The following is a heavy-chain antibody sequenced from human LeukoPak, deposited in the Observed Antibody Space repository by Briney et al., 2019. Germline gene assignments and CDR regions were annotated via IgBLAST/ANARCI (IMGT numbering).Heavy chain of an antibody. CDR3: ARGQIVEVVAGPYYYYYMDV. Sequence: PSETLSLTCAVYGGSFSGYYWSWIRQPPGKGLEWIGEINHSGSTNYNPSLKSRVTISVDTSKNQFSLKLSSVTAADTAVYYCARGQIVEVVAGPYYYYYMDVWGKGTTVTVSS. CDR1: GGSFSGYY. D-gene: IGHD2-15*01. CDR2: INHSGST. V-gene: IGHV4-34*01. J-gene: IGHJ6*03.